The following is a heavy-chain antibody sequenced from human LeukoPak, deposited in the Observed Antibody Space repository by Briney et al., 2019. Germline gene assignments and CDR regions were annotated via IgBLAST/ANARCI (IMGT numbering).Heavy chain of an antibody. Sequence: GGSLRLSCAASGFTFSSYEMNWVRQAPGKGLEWVSYISSSGSTIYYADSVKGRFTISRDNAKNSLYLQMNGLRAEDTAVYYCARAVSSSWDPYFDYWGQGTLVTVS. CDR1: GFTFSSYE. CDR2: ISSSGSTI. J-gene: IGHJ4*02. CDR3: ARAVSSSWDPYFDY. D-gene: IGHD6-13*01. V-gene: IGHV3-48*03.